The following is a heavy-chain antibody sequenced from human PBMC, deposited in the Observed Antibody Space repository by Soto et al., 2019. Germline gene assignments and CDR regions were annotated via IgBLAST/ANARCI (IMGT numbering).Heavy chain of an antibody. CDR2: ISWNSGSI. Sequence: EVQLVESGGGLVQPGRSLRLSCAASGFTFDDYAMHWVRQAPGKGLEWVSGISWNSGSIGYADSVKGRFTISRDNAKNSLYLQMNSLRAEDTALYYCAKDIYSIGQDAFDIWGQGTMVTVSS. J-gene: IGHJ3*02. D-gene: IGHD6-19*01. CDR3: AKDIYSIGQDAFDI. CDR1: GFTFDDYA. V-gene: IGHV3-9*01.